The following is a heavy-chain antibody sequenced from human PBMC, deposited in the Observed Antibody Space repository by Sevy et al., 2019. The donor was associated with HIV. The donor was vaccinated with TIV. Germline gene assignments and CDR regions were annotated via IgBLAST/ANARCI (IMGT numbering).Heavy chain of an antibody. CDR3: AKEDTSGYF. Sequence: GGSLRLSCAASTFTYHTDVMSWVRQAPEKGLEWVSTISASGGYIYYADSVKGRFTISRDNSKNTVYLQMNSLRDEDTAVYYCAKEDTSGYFWGQGTLVTVSS. J-gene: IGHJ4*02. CDR1: TFTYHTDV. V-gene: IGHV3-23*01. CDR2: ISASGGYI. D-gene: IGHD3-22*01.